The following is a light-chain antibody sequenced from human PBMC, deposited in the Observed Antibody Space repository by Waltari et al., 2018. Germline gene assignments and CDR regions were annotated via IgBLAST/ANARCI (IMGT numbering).Light chain of an antibody. CDR2: GAS. CDR1: QSVSSN. J-gene: IGKJ2*01. Sequence: EIVMTQSPATLSVSPGERATLSCRASQSVSSNLAWYQKKPGQAPRLLIYGASTRATGIPARFSGSGSGTEFNLTISSMQSEDFAVYYCQQYNNWPPSTFGQGTKLEIK. V-gene: IGKV3-15*01. CDR3: QQYNNWPPST.